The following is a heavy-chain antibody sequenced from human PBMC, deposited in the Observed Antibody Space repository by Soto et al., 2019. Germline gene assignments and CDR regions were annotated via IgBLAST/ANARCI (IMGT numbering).Heavy chain of an antibody. Sequence: GESLKISCKGSGYSFAGYWITWVRQKPGKGLEWMGRIDPSDSQTYYSPSFRGHVTISATKSITTVFLQWSSLRASDTAVYYCARADSSGTYDYWGQGTLVTVSS. V-gene: IGHV5-10-1*01. D-gene: IGHD3-22*01. CDR2: IDPSDSQT. CDR3: ARADSSGTYDY. J-gene: IGHJ4*02. CDR1: GYSFAGYW.